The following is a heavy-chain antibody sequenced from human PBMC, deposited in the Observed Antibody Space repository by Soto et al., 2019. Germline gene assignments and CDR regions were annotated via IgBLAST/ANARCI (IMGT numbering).Heavy chain of an antibody. J-gene: IGHJ6*03. Sequence: EVQLVESGGGLVQPGGSLRLSCAASGFTVSSNYMSWVRQAPGKGLEWVSVIYSSGSTYYADSVKGRFTISRDNSKNTLYLQMNSLRAEDTAVYYCARNYDFWSGFYYYMDVWGKGTTVTVSS. CDR3: ARNYDFWSGFYYYMDV. CDR1: GFTVSSNY. D-gene: IGHD3-3*01. CDR2: IYSSGST. V-gene: IGHV3-66*01.